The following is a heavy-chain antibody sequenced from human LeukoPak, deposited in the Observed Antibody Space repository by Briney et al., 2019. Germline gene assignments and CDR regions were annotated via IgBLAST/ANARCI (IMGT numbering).Heavy chain of an antibody. CDR2: MNPNSGNT. CDR3: ARCSSGDGYYYYYYGMDV. Sequence: ASVKVSCKASGYTFTSYDINWVRLATGQGLEWMGWMNPNSGNTGYAQKFQGRVTMTRNTSISTAYMELSSLRSEDTAVYYCARCSSGDGYYYYYYGMDVWGQGTTVTVSS. D-gene: IGHD6-19*01. CDR1: GYTFTSYD. J-gene: IGHJ6*02. V-gene: IGHV1-8*01.